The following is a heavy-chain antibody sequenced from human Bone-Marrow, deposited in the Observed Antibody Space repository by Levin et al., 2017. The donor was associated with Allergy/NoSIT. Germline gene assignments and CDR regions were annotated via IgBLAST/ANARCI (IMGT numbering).Heavy chain of an antibody. CDR1: GGSLSSSSYC. D-gene: IGHD6-25*01. CDR2: IFYGGNT. CDR3: ARPQAGRYMDV. J-gene: IGHJ6*03. Sequence: SETLSLTCTLSGGSLSSSSYCWGWIRQPPGRGPEWIGSIFYGGNTYYNPSLGGRVTIASDTSMNQFSLTLNSVTAADTAVYYCARPQAGRYMDVWGKGTTVTVSS. V-gene: IGHV4-39*01.